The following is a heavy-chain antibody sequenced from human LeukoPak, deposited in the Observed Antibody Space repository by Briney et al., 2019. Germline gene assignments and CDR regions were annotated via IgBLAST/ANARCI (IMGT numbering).Heavy chain of an antibody. CDR1: GFSFRSYS. CDR2: ISASGSTI. Sequence: PGGSLRLSCAASGFSFRSYSMNWVRQAPGKGLEWVSYISASGSTIFYADSVKGRFTIFRDDAKNSLYLQVNSLRAEDTAVYYCARDHGDSAMVIAPFFDYWGQGTLVTVSS. CDR3: ARDHGDSAMVIAPFFDY. D-gene: IGHD5-18*01. J-gene: IGHJ4*02. V-gene: IGHV3-48*01.